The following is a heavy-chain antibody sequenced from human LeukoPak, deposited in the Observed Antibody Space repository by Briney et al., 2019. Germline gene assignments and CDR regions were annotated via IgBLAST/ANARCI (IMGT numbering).Heavy chain of an antibody. CDR2: IYYSGST. V-gene: IGHV4-31*03. CDR1: GGSISSGGYY. D-gene: IGHD2-2*01. Sequence: SETLSLTCTVSGGSISSGGYYWSWIRQHPGKGLEWIGYIYYSGSTYYNPSIKSRVTISVDTSKNQFSLKLSSVTAADTAVYYCARASIVVVPAAKYAFDIWGQGTMVTVSS. J-gene: IGHJ3*02. CDR3: ARASIVVVPAAKYAFDI.